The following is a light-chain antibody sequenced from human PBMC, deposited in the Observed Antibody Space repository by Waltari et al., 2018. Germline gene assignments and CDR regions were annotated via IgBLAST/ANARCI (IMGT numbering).Light chain of an antibody. CDR1: QSVSSSY. Sequence: ELVLTQSPGTLSLFPGQRATPSCRASQSVSSSYLAWYQQKPGQAPRLLIHGASSRSTGIPDRFSGSGSGTDFTLTISRLEPEDFAVYYCQQYGRSWNTFGQGTKLEIK. J-gene: IGKJ2*01. CDR2: GAS. CDR3: QQYGRSWNT. V-gene: IGKV3-20*01.